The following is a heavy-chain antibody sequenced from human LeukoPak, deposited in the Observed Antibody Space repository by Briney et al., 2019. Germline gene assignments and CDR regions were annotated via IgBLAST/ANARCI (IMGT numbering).Heavy chain of an antibody. CDR1: GFTFSNYN. V-gene: IGHV3-48*02. J-gene: IGHJ4*02. CDR2: ISHTGGTK. D-gene: IGHD6-13*01. Sequence: GGSLRLSCAASGFTFSNYNMNWVRQAPGKGLEWVSYISHTGGTKYYADSVKGRFTISRDNANNLLYLQMNSLRDEDTAVYYCARDPIYSSSSYWGQGTLVTVSS. CDR3: ARDPIYSSSSY.